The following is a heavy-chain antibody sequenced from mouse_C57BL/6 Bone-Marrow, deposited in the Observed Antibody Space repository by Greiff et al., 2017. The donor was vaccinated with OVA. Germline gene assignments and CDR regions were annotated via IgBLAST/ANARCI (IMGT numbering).Heavy chain of an antibody. Sequence: WNWIRQVSGSKLEWIGYISSSGSTDSNPSLKSRISITRDTSKNQLFLQLNSVTTEDIATYYCARDNDGVFDYWGQGTTLTVSS. D-gene: IGHD2-3*01. J-gene: IGHJ2*01. CDR3: ARDNDGVFDY. CDR2: ISSSGST. V-gene: IGHV3-4*01.